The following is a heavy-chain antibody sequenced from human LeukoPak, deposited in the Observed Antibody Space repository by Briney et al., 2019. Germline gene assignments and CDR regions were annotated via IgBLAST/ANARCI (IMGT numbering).Heavy chain of an antibody. D-gene: IGHD2-15*01. CDR3: ARDGLGYCSGGSCYGDSDY. CDR2: ISSSSSYI. V-gene: IGHV3-21*01. Sequence: GGSLRLSCAASGFTFSSYSMNWVRQAPGKGLEWVSSISSSSSYIYYADSVKGRFTISRDNAKNSLYLQMNSLRAEDTAVYYCARDGLGYCSGGSCYGDSDYWGQGTLVTVSS. J-gene: IGHJ4*02. CDR1: GFTFSSYS.